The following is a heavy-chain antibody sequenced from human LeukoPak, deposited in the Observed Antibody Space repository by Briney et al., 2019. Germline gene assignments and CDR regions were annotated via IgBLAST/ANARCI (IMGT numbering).Heavy chain of an antibody. D-gene: IGHD1-14*01. CDR2: IFPADSNT. CDR3: ARHRATGTWSDFDY. Sequence: GESLKISCKGSGYSFTSQWIGWVRQKPGRGLEWLGVIFPADSNTAYNSSFRGQVTISVDKSIDTAYLQWGSLKASDSAIYYCARHRATGTWSDFDYWGQGTVVTVSS. CDR1: GYSFTSQW. V-gene: IGHV5-51*01. J-gene: IGHJ4*02.